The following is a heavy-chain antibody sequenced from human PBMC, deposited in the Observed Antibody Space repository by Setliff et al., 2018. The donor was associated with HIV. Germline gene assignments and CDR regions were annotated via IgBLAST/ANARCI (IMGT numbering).Heavy chain of an antibody. V-gene: IGHV1-69*05. CDR3: ARCRGTRYFDWLPMDV. CDR1: GGTFSSYA. Sequence: SVKVSCKASGGTFSSYAISWVRQAPGQGLEWMGGIIPIFGTANYAQKFQGRVTITTDESTSTAYMELSSLRSEDTTVYYCARCRGTRYFDWLPMDVWGQGTTVTVSS. J-gene: IGHJ6*02. CDR2: IIPIFGTA. D-gene: IGHD3-9*01.